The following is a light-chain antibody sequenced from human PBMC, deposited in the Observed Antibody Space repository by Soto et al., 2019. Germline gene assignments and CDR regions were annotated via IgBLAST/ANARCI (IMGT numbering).Light chain of an antibody. V-gene: IGLV6-57*03. CDR3: QPYDSSIYYV. Sequence: NFMLTQPHSVSESPGKTVTISCTRSSGSIASNYVQWYQQRPGSAPTTVIYEDNQRPSGVPDRFSGSIDSSSNSASLTISGLKTEDEADYYCQPYDSSIYYVFGTGTKVTVL. CDR2: EDN. CDR1: SGSIASNY. J-gene: IGLJ1*01.